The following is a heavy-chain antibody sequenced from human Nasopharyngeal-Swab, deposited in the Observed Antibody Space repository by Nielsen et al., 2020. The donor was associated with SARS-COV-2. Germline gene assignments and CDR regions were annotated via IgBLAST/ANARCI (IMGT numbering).Heavy chain of an antibody. Sequence: GESLKISCKGSGYSFTSYWFGWVRQMPGKGPEWMGIIYPGDSDTRYSPSFQGQVTISADKSISTAYLQWSSLKASDTAMYYCARHQVGYSYGSYYYYMDVWGKGTTVTVSS. CDR3: ARHQVGYSYGSYYYYMDV. J-gene: IGHJ6*03. V-gene: IGHV5-51*01. CDR2: IYPGDSDT. CDR1: GYSFTSYW. D-gene: IGHD5-18*01.